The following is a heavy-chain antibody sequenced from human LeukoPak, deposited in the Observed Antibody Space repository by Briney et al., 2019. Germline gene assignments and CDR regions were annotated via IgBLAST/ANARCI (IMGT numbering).Heavy chain of an antibody. D-gene: IGHD1-14*01. Sequence: PGGSLRLSCAAPGFTFDDYAMHWVRQAPGKGLEWVSGISWNSGSIGYADSVKGRFTISRDNAKNSLYLQMNSLRAEDTALYYCAKDIGIRGAFDIWGQGTMVTVSS. CDR1: GFTFDDYA. V-gene: IGHV3-9*01. J-gene: IGHJ3*02. CDR3: AKDIGIRGAFDI. CDR2: ISWNSGSI.